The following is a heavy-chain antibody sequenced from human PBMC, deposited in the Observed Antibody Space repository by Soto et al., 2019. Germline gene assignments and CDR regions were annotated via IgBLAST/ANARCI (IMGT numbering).Heavy chain of an antibody. V-gene: IGHV5-10-1*01. CDR3: ARQIYDSDTGPNFQYYFDS. D-gene: IGHD3-22*01. Sequence: GESLKISCNGSGYSFAVYCITLVLQKPGKGLEWMGRIDPSDSQTYYSPSFRGHVTISVTKSITTVFLQWSSLRASDTAMYYCARQIYDSDTGPNFQYYFDSWGQGTPVTVSS. J-gene: IGHJ4*02. CDR2: IDPSDSQT. CDR1: GYSFAVYC.